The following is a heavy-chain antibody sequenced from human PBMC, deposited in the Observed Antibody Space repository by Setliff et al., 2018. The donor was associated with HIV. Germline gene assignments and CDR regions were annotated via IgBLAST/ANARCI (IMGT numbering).Heavy chain of an antibody. CDR2: INHSGST. J-gene: IGHJ6*03. V-gene: IGHV4-34*01. CDR1: GGSFTDIGGSFTDYH. Sequence: SETLSLTCAVFGGSFTDIGGSFTDYHWIWIRQAPGKGLEWIGEINHSGSTHHNPSLKSRFTISVDTSKNQFSLKVDSVTAADTAVYYCARGARLLAAYRDRWDYYYMGVWGKGTTVTVSS. D-gene: IGHD1-26*01. CDR3: ARGARLLAAYRDRWDYYYMGV.